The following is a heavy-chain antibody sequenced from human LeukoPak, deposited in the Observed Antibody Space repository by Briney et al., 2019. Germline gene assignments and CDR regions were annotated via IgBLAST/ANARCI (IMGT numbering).Heavy chain of an antibody. CDR2: ISSSSSYI. V-gene: IGHV3-21*01. Sequence: PGGSLRLSCAAPGFTFSSYSMNWVRQAPGKGLEWVSSISSSSSYIYYADSVKGRFTISRDNAKNSLYLQMNSLRAEDTAVYYCARVHYGSEKSSDYWGQGTLVTVSS. D-gene: IGHD3-10*01. CDR1: GFTFSSYS. CDR3: ARVHYGSEKSSDY. J-gene: IGHJ4*02.